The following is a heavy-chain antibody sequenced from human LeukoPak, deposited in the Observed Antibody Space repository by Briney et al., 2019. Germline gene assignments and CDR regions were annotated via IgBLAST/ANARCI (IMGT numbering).Heavy chain of an antibody. D-gene: IGHD3-3*01. CDR3: ARMFGFLEWFALGYYGMDV. CDR1: GFTFSSYA. Sequence: PGGSLRLSCAASGFTFSSYAMSWVRQAPGKGLEWVSGISGSGGSTYYADSVKGRFTISRDNSKNTLYLQMNSLRAEDTAVYYCARMFGFLEWFALGYYGMDVWGQGTTVTVSS. V-gene: IGHV3-23*01. J-gene: IGHJ6*02. CDR2: ISGSGGST.